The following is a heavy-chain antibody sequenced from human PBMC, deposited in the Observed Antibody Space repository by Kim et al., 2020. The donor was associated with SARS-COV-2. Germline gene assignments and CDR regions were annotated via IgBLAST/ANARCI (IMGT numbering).Heavy chain of an antibody. J-gene: IGHJ5*02. CDR3: ARDLAP. Sequence: STSSTIYYADSVKGRFTISRDNAKNSLYLQMNSLRAEDTAVYYCARDLAPWGQGTLVTVSS. CDR2: STSSTI. V-gene: IGHV3-48*04.